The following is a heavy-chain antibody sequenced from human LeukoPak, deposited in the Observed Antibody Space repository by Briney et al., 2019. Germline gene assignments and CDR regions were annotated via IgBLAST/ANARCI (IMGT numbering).Heavy chain of an antibody. D-gene: IGHD2-21*01. CDR2: SSPTGDIT. Sequence: SETLSLTCAVYGGSFSGNYWTLIRQTPGRGLEWIGESSPTGDITGYNPSLKGRATISVDSSKNQFSLKLTSVTAADTGVYYCARVPDFITRPCDSWGPGTLVTVSS. J-gene: IGHJ5*02. CDR3: ARVPDFITRPCDS. V-gene: IGHV4-34*01. CDR1: GGSFSGNY.